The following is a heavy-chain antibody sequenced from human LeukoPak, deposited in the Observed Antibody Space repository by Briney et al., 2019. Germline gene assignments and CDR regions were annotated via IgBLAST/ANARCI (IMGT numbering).Heavy chain of an antibody. CDR1: GFTFTSYS. D-gene: IGHD1-26*01. V-gene: IGHV3-23*01. CDR2: ISGGGGST. J-gene: IGHJ4*02. Sequence: GGSLRLSCAASGFTFTSYSMNWVRQAPGKGLERVSTISGGGGSTYYADSVKGRFTISRDNSKNTLYLQVNSLRAEDTAVYYCAKGGKWDVTPFDYWGQGTLVTVSS. CDR3: AKGGKWDVTPFDY.